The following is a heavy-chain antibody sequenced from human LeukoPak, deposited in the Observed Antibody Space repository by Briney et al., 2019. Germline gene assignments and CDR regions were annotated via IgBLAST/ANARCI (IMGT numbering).Heavy chain of an antibody. J-gene: IGHJ5*02. CDR3: AKSKDYDILTGLT. CDR1: GFTFSSYV. V-gene: IGHV3-23*01. Sequence: GGSLRLSCAASGFTFSSYVMSWVRQAPGKGLEWVSAISGSGGSTYYADSVKGRFTISRDNSKNTLYPQMNSLRAEDTAVYYCAKSKDYDILTGLTWGQGTLITVSS. CDR2: ISGSGGST. D-gene: IGHD3-9*01.